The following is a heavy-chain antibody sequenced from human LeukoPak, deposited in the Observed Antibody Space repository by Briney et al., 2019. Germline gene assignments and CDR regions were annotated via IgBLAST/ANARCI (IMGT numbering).Heavy chain of an antibody. CDR2: ISSSGNKI. V-gene: IGHV3-48*03. J-gene: IGHJ5*02. Sequence: PGGSLRLSCAASGFTFSSYEMNWVRQAPGKRLQWVSYISSSGNKIYYAASVEGRFTISRDNARNSLYLQIDSLRAEDTAVYYCARGQRPQYTSTWDNWFDPWGQGTQVTVSS. D-gene: IGHD2-2*01. CDR3: ARGQRPQYTSTWDNWFDP. CDR1: GFTFSSYE.